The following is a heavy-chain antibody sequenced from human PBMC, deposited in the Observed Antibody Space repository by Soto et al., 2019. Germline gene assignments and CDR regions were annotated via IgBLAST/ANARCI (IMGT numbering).Heavy chain of an antibody. CDR1: GFTFSSYS. V-gene: IGHV3-48*01. J-gene: IGHJ5*02. CDR2: IISSSSTI. Sequence: EVQLVESGGGLVQPGGSLRLSCAASGFTFSSYSMNWVRQAPGKGLEWVSYIISSSSTIYYADSVKGRFTISRDNAKNSLYLQMNRLRPEDTAVYYCAREYSSSWYGLNWFDPWGQGTLVTVSS. CDR3: AREYSSSWYGLNWFDP. D-gene: IGHD6-13*01.